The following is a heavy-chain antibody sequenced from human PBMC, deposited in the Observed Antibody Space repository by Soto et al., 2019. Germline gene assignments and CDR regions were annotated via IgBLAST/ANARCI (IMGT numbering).Heavy chain of an antibody. D-gene: IGHD3-22*01. CDR2: ISGSGGST. J-gene: IGHJ4*03. Sequence: GGSLRLSCAASGFTFSSYAMSWVRQAPGKGLEWVSAISGSGGSTYYADSVKGRFTISRDNSKNTLYLQMNSLRAEDTAVYYCAKGALSGSFSYDYFENWGQGTMVTVSS. V-gene: IGHV3-23*01. CDR1: GFTFSSYA. CDR3: AKGALSGSFSYDYFEN.